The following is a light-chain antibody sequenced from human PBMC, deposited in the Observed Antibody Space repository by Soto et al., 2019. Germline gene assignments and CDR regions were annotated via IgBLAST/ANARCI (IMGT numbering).Light chain of an antibody. CDR3: QQYGSTPLT. V-gene: IGKV3-20*01. CDR2: DAS. Sequence: EIVLTQSPDTLSLSPGERATLSCRASQSVRSNSLAWYQQKPGQAPRFLIYDASSRATGIPDRFSGSGSGTDFTLTISRLEPEDFAVYYCQQYGSTPLTFGGGTKVYIK. J-gene: IGKJ4*01. CDR1: QSVRSNS.